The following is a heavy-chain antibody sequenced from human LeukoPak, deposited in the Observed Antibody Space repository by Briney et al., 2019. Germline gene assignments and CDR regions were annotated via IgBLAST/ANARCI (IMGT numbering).Heavy chain of an antibody. V-gene: IGHV3-33*06. CDR3: AKGSDTAPDY. D-gene: IGHD5-18*01. J-gene: IGHJ4*02. CDR1: GFTFSSYG. Sequence: PGRSLRLSCAASGFTFSSYGMHWVRQAPGKGLEWVAVIWYDGSNKYYADSVKGRFTISRDNSKSTLYLQMNSLRAEDTAVYYCAKGSDTAPDYWGQGTLVTVSS. CDR2: IWYDGSNK.